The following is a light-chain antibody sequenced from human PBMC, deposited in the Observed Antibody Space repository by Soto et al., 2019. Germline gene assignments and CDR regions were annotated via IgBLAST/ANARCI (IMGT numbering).Light chain of an antibody. CDR3: QQRYNWPLT. CDR2: DVS. CDR1: QSVSSF. J-gene: IGKJ4*01. Sequence: EIVLTQSPAILSLSPGERAILSCRASQSVSSFLAWYQQKPGQAPRLLIYDVSNRATGIPARFSGSGSGTYFTLTISSVDPEDFAVYYCQQRYNWPLTFGGGTKVEIK. V-gene: IGKV3-11*01.